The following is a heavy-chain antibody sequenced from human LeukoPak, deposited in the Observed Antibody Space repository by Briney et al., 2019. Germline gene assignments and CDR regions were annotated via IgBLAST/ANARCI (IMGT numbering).Heavy chain of an antibody. D-gene: IGHD3-16*01. V-gene: IGHV3-53*01. CDR1: GFTVSNKY. CDR3: ARDLSSSFDY. Sequence: PGGSLRLACAVSGFTVSNKYMKWVRQAPGKVLEWVSVIYRGGDTYYVASVKGRFTISRDNSKNTLYLQMNSLRAEDTAVYYCARDLSSSFDYWGRGTLVTVSS. CDR2: IYRGGDT. J-gene: IGHJ4*02.